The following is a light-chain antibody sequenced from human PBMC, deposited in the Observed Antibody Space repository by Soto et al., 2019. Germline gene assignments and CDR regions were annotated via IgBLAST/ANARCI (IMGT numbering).Light chain of an antibody. J-gene: IGLJ3*02. CDR3: CSYTASDIWV. CDR1: NSDVGGYNF. CDR2: AVS. V-gene: IGLV2-11*01. Sequence: QSVLTQPRSVSGSPGQSVTNSCTGTNSDVGGYNFVSWYQQLPGKAPKLMISAVSQRPSGVPDRFSGSKSGNTASLTISGLQADDEADYFCCSYTASDIWVFGGGTKVTVL.